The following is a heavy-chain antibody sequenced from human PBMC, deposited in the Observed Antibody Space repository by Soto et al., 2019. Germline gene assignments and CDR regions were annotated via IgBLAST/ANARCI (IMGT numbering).Heavy chain of an antibody. CDR3: ARGRFSSSWYWWFDP. CDR1: GFTFSSYG. D-gene: IGHD6-13*01. V-gene: IGHV3-33*01. J-gene: IGHJ5*02. Sequence: QVQLVESGGGVVQPGRSLRLSCAASGFTFSSYGMHWVRQAPGKGLEWVAVIWYDGSNKYYADSVKGRFTISRDNSKNTLYLQMNSLRAEDTAVYYCARGRFSSSWYWWFDPWGQGTLVTVSS. CDR2: IWYDGSNK.